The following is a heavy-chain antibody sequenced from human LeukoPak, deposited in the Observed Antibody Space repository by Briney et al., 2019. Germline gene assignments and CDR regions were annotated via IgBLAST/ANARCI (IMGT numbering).Heavy chain of an antibody. CDR1: GFTFSRCW. CDR3: ASYNPYY. D-gene: IGHD1-1*01. V-gene: IGHV3-7*03. Sequence: PGGSLRLSCAASGFTFSRCWMSWVRQAPGKGLEWVANIHQDGSDKYYVDSVKGRFTISRDNAKNSLYLQMNSLRAEDTAVYYCASYNPYYGGQGTLVTVSS. J-gene: IGHJ4*02. CDR2: IHQDGSDK.